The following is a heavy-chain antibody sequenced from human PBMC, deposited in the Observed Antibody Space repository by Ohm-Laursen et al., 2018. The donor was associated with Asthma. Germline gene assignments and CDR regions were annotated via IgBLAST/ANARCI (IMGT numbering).Heavy chain of an antibody. Sequence: GSLRLSCAASGFTFGSYSMNWVRQAPGKGLEWVSSISSSSYIYYADSVKGRFTISRDNAKNSLYLQMNSLRDEDTAVYYCARDAGGGSSWFKYYFDYWGQGTLVTVSS. J-gene: IGHJ4*02. CDR2: ISSSSYI. V-gene: IGHV3-21*01. CDR1: GFTFGSYS. D-gene: IGHD6-13*01. CDR3: ARDAGGGSSWFKYYFDY.